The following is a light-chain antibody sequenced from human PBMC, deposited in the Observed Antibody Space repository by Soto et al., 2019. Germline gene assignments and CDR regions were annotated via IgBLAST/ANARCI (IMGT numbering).Light chain of an antibody. CDR1: QSVGNN. CDR3: QQHYDWPLT. Sequence: EIVVTQSPATLSVSPGDRATLSCRASQSVGNNFAWYQQKPGQAPRLLIFATSTRDTGVPARFSGSGSGTEFTLTISSLQSYDFAAYYCQQHYDWPLTFGGGAKVEIE. J-gene: IGKJ4*01. V-gene: IGKV3-15*01. CDR2: ATS.